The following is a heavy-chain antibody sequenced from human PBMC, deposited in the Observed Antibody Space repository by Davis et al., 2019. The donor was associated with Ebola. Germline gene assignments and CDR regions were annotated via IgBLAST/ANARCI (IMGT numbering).Heavy chain of an antibody. V-gene: IGHV3-7*01. Sequence: GGSLRLSCAASGFTVSSNYRSWVRQAPGKGLEWVANIKQNGSENYYVDSLKGRFTISRDNAKNSLYLQMKGLRAEDTAVYYCTRRAGGAQVWGQGTLVTVSS. J-gene: IGHJ4*02. CDR2: IKQNGSEN. CDR3: TRRAGGAQV. D-gene: IGHD3-10*01. CDR1: GFTVSSNY.